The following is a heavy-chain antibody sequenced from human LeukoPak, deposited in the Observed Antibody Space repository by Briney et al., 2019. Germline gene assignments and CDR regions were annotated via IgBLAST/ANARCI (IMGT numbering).Heavy chain of an antibody. Sequence: PSETLSLTCTVSGGSITTYYWSWIRQPPGKGLEWIGYFYYSGSTNYNPSLKSRLTISVVTSKNQFSLKLSSVTAADTAVYHCARGLVGGAPKLDCWGQGTLVTVSS. CDR2: FYYSGST. J-gene: IGHJ4*02. V-gene: IGHV4-59*01. CDR3: ARGLVGGAPKLDC. CDR1: GGSITTYY. D-gene: IGHD1-26*01.